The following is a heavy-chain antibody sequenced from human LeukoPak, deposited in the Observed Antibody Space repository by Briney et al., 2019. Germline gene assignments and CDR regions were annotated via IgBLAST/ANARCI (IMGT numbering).Heavy chain of an antibody. CDR3: ARREYGRYCSGGSCPGAFDI. CDR2: IYPGDSDT. J-gene: IGHJ3*02. V-gene: IGHV5-51*01. Sequence: GASLKISCKGSGYSFTSYWIGWVRQMPGKGLEWMGIIYPGDSDTRYSPSFQGQVTISADKSISTAYLQWSSLKASDTAMYYCARREYGRYCSGGSCPGAFDIWGQGTMVTVSS. CDR1: GYSFTSYW. D-gene: IGHD2-15*01.